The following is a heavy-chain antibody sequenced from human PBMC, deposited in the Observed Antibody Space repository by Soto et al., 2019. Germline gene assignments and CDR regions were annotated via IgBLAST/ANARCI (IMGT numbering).Heavy chain of an antibody. Sequence: QVQLVQSGAEVKKPGASVKVSCKASGYTFTSYDINWVRQATGQGLEWMGWMNPNSGNTGYAQKLQGRVTMTRNTSISTAYMELSSLRSEDTAVYYCARGIAAAGTEPFDYWGQGTLVTVSS. V-gene: IGHV1-8*01. CDR2: MNPNSGNT. CDR1: GYTFTSYD. CDR3: ARGIAAAGTEPFDY. J-gene: IGHJ4*02. D-gene: IGHD6-13*01.